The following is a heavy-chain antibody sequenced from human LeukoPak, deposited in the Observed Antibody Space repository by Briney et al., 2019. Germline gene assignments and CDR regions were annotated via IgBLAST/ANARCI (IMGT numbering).Heavy chain of an antibody. CDR1: GFTFSSYW. J-gene: IGHJ3*02. CDR3: AREYSSSSGKAFDI. D-gene: IGHD6-6*01. CDR2: IKQDGSEK. V-gene: IGHV3-7*01. Sequence: GGSLRLSCAASGFTFSSYWMSWVRQAPGKGLEWVANIKQDGSEKYYVDSVKGRFTISRDNAKNSLYLQMNSLRAEDTAVYYCAREYSSSSGKAFDIWGQGTLVTVSS.